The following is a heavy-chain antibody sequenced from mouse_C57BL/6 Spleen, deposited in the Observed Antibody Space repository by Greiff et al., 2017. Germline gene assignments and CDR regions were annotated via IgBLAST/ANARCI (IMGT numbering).Heavy chain of an antibody. V-gene: IGHV14-4*01. Sequence: VQLKQSGAELVRPGASVKLSCTASGFNIKDDYMHWVKQRPEQGLEWIGWIDPENGDTEYASKFQGKATITADTSSNTAYLQLSSLTSEDTAVYYCTPFPMDYWGQGTSVTVSS. CDR2: IDPENGDT. CDR1: GFNIKDDY. CDR3: TPFPMDY. J-gene: IGHJ4*01.